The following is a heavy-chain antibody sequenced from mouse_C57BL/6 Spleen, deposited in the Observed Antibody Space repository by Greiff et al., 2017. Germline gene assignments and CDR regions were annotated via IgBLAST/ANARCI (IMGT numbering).Heavy chain of an antibody. CDR3: ARREHDFDY. Sequence: VQLQQSGPELVKPGASVKMSCKASGYTFTNYYMEWVKQSHGKSLEWIGDFNPYNDDTRYNEKFKGKATLTVDKSSSTVYVELSRLTSDDSAFYCCARREHDFDYWGQGTPLTVSS. J-gene: IGHJ2*01. CDR2: FNPYNDDT. V-gene: IGHV1-47*01. CDR1: GYTFTNYY.